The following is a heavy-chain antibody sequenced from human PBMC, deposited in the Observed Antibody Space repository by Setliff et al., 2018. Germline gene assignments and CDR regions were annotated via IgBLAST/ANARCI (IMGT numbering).Heavy chain of an antibody. CDR3: ARAQGYDSGTYWGVDYYYYMDV. CDR2: IRYDESDK. V-gene: IGHV3-30*02. D-gene: IGHD3-10*01. Sequence: PGGSLRLSCAASGFTFSSYGMHWVRQAPGKGLEWLSYIRYDESDKYYIDSVKGRFTISRDNAKKSLYLQMNSLRVDDTAVYYCARAQGYDSGTYWGVDYYYYMDVWGKGTTVTVSS. J-gene: IGHJ6*03. CDR1: GFTFSSYG.